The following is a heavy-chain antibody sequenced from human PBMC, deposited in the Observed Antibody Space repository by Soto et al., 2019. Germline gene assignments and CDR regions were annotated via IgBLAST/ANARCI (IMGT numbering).Heavy chain of an antibody. D-gene: IGHD3-10*01. CDR3: ARDXXXSSGH. Sequence: QVQLQESGPGLVKPSGTLSLTCAVSGGSISSVNWWCWVRQPPGKGLEWIGEIYHSGSTNYNPSLKSRVTXXXXXXXXXXXXXXXXXXXXXXXXXYCARDXXXSSGHWGQGTLVTVSS. V-gene: IGHV4-4*02. J-gene: IGHJ4*02. CDR2: IYHSGST. CDR1: GGSISSVNW.